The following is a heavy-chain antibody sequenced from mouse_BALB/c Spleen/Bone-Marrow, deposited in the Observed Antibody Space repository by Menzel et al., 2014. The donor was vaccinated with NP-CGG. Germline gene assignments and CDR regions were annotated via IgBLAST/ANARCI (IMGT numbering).Heavy chain of an antibody. V-gene: IGHV1-82*01. J-gene: IGHJ4*01. CDR3: ARSDGYRTMDY. CDR1: GYAFXSSW. CDR2: IYPGDGDT. Sequence: VQLQQSGPELVKPGASVKISCKASGYAFXSSWMSWVKQRPGQGLEWIGRIYPGDGDTNYNGKFKGKATLTADKSSSTAYMQLSSLTSVDSAVYFCARSDGYRTMDYWGQGTSVTVSS. D-gene: IGHD2-3*01.